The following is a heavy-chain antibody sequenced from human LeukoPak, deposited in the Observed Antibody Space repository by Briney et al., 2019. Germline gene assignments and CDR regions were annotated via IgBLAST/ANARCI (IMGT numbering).Heavy chain of an antibody. V-gene: IGHV4-4*07. CDR1: GDSISGFY. Sequence: SETLSLTCTVSGDSISGFYWSWIRRPAGKGLEWIGRVYSSGNSGTTNYNPSLQSRVTVSLDTSKNQVSLKLTSVTAADTAVYFCARESRMIAFDIWGQGTMITVSS. CDR3: ARESRMIAFDI. J-gene: IGHJ3*02. CDR2: VYSSGNSGTT. D-gene: IGHD2-2*01.